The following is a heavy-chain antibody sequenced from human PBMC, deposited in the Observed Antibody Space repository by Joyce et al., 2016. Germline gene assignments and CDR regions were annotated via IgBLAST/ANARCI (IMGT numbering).Heavy chain of an antibody. Sequence: QVQLVESGGGVAQPGRSLRLSCAASGFTFNRYTMQWVRQTPGTGVEWVAVISPDGRKKFYSDSVKDRFIISRDNTNKMVFVQMNSLRVEDTGVYYCARSPSNSWHTFDSWGQGTLVSVSS. CDR3: ARSPSNSWHTFDS. J-gene: IGHJ4*02. CDR1: GFTFNRYT. CDR2: ISPDGRKK. D-gene: IGHD2-2*01. V-gene: IGHV3-30*04.